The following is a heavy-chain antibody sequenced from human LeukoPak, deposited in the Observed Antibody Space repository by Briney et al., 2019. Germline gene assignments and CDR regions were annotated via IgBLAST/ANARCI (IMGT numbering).Heavy chain of an antibody. Sequence: PGGSLRLSCAASGFTFSSYSLNWVRQAPGKGLEWVSSISSSSSYIYYADSVKGRFTISRDNAKNSLYLQMNSLRAEDTAVYYCAGAAGLDYYYYMDVWGKGTRSPSP. CDR2: ISSSSSYI. CDR1: GFTFSSYS. V-gene: IGHV3-21*01. CDR3: AGAAGLDYYYYMDV. D-gene: IGHD6-19*01. J-gene: IGHJ6*03.